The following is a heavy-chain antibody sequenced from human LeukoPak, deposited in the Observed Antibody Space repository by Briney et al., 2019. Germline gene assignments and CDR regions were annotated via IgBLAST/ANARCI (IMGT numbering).Heavy chain of an antibody. CDR1: GFTFDDYG. J-gene: IGHJ4*02. CDR3: AREGDTGYYFDY. V-gene: IGHV3-20*03. CDR2: INWNGGST. Sequence: GGSLRLSYAASGFTFDDYGMSWVRQAPGKGLEWVSGINWNGGSTGYADSVKGRFTISRDNAKNSLYLQMNSLRAEDTAVYYCAREGDTGYYFDYWGQGTLVTVSS. D-gene: IGHD2-8*02.